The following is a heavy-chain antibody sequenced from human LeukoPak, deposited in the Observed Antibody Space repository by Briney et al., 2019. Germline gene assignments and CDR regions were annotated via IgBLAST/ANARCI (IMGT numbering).Heavy chain of an antibody. CDR2: ISSSSSYI. Sequence: PGGFLRLSCAASGFTFSSYSMNWVRQAPGKGLEWVSSISSSSSYIYYADSVKGRFTISRDNAKNSLYLQMNSLRAEDTAVYYCASLAVTYYYYYGMDVWGQGTTVTVSS. V-gene: IGHV3-21*01. J-gene: IGHJ6*02. D-gene: IGHD6-19*01. CDR3: ASLAVTYYYYYGMDV. CDR1: GFTFSSYS.